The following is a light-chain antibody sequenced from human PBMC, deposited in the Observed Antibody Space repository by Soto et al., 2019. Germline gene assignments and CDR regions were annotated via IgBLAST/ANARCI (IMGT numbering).Light chain of an antibody. Sequence: DIQMTQSPSSLSASVGDSVTITCRASQSISRYLNWYKQRTGKAPKHLIYAASSLQIGVPSRFSGSTSETDFTLAISRLQPEDLATYYGQQGYITRYTFGQGTNLDIK. J-gene: IGKJ2*01. CDR1: QSISRY. CDR2: AAS. CDR3: QQGYITRYT. V-gene: IGKV1-39*01.